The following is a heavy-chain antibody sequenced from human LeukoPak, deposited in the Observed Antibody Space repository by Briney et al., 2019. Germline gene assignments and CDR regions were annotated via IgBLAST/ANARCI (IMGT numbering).Heavy chain of an antibody. Sequence: SGGSLRLSCAASGFTFSRYCMRWARQTPGKGLEWVAAIKEDGSEKYYVDSVKGRFTISRDNAQNSLYLQMSSLRTEDTALYYHSREYHFDNGDYYRHFDFWGQGSLVIVSS. D-gene: IGHD4-17*01. J-gene: IGHJ4*02. V-gene: IGHV3-7*01. CDR3: SREYHFDNGDYYRHFDF. CDR1: GFTFSRYC. CDR2: IKEDGSEK.